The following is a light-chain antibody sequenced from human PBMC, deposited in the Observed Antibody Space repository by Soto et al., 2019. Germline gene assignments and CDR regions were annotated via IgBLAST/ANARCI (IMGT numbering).Light chain of an antibody. CDR1: QSVSNN. CDR3: QQYSSLWT. V-gene: IGKV3-15*01. Sequence: EIVMTQSPATLSVSPGERATLSCRASQSVSNNLAWYQQKLGQDPRLLIYGASARATGIPARFSGSGSETEFTLTISSLQSEDFAVYYCQQYSSLWTFGQGTKVEIK. J-gene: IGKJ1*01. CDR2: GAS.